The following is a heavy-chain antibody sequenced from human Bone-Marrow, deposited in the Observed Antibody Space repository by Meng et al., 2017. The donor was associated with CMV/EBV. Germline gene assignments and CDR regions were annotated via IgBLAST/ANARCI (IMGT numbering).Heavy chain of an antibody. CDR1: GFTFSSYA. V-gene: IGHV3-23*01. J-gene: IGHJ4*02. Sequence: GESLKISCAASGFTFSSYAMSWVRQAPGKGLEWVSAISGSGGSTYYADSVKGRFTISRDNSKNTLYLQMNSPRAEDTAVYYCARGEWGEAAAGSDYWGQGTLVTVSS. D-gene: IGHD6-13*01. CDR3: ARGEWGEAAAGSDY. CDR2: ISGSGGST.